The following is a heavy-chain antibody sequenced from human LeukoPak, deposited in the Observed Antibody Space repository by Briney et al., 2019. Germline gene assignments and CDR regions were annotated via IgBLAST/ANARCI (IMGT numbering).Heavy chain of an antibody. V-gene: IGHV1-8*01. D-gene: IGHD3-3*01. CDR1: GYTFTSYD. CDR2: MNPNSGNT. Sequence: ASVKVPCKASGYTFTSYDINWVRQATGQGLEWMGWMNPNSGNTGYAQKFQGRVTMTRNTSISTAYMELSSLRSEDTAVYYCARVGAYYDFWSGYYHYYYGMDVWGQGTTVTVSS. CDR3: ARVGAYYDFWSGYYHYYYGMDV. J-gene: IGHJ6*02.